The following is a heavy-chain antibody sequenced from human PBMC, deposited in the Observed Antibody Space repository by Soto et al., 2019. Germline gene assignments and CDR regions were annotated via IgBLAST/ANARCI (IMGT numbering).Heavy chain of an antibody. V-gene: IGHV1-69*12. CDR2: IMPVFPTP. J-gene: IGHJ6*02. Sequence: QVQLVQSGAEVKKPGSSVKVSCKASGGTFSTSAISWVRQAPGQGLEWVGGIMPVFPTPDYAQNFQGRVTITADESATTAYLELTSLRADDTAVYYCARDKDRLQLGGNYYYILDVWGQGTAITVSS. CDR3: ARDKDRLQLGGNYYYILDV. CDR1: GGTFSTSA. D-gene: IGHD1-1*01.